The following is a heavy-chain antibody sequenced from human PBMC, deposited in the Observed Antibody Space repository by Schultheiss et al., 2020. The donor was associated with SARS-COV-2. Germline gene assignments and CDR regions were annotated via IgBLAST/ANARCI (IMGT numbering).Heavy chain of an antibody. CDR3: NTVTSNYYYYGMDV. CDR2: IYYSGST. V-gene: IGHV4-31*09. Sequence: SETLSLTCTVSGGSISSGGYYWSWIRQHPGKGLEWIGYIYYSGSTYYNPSLKSRVAISVDTSKNQFSLKLSSVTAADTAVYYCNTVTSNYYYYGMDVWGQGTTVTVSS. CDR1: GGSISSGGYY. D-gene: IGHD4-17*01. J-gene: IGHJ6*02.